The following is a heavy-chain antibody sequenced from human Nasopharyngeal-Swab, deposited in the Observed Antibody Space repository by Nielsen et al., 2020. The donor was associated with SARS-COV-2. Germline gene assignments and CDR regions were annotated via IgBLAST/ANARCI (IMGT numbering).Heavy chain of an antibody. J-gene: IGHJ6*02. Sequence: GESLKISCKASGSNFASYWIGWVRQMPGRVLEWMGIIYPGDSDTRYSPSFQGQVTISVDKSINTAFLHSSSLKASDIATYYCARSGTYYGMDVWGQGTTVIVSS. V-gene: IGHV5-51*01. CDR2: IYPGDSDT. D-gene: IGHD1-26*01. CDR1: GSNFASYW. CDR3: ARSGTYYGMDV.